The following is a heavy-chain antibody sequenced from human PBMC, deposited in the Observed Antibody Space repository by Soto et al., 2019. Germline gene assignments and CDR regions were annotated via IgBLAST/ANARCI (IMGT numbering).Heavy chain of an antibody. CDR3: ARDGLLAAAGRGYNWFDP. D-gene: IGHD6-13*01. CDR1: GGSISSGGYY. Sequence: PSETLSLTCTVSGGSISSGGYYWSWIRQHPGKGLEWIGYIYYSGSTYYNPSLKSRVTISVDTSKNQFSLKLSSVTAADTAVYYCARDGLLAAAGRGYNWFDPWGQGTLVTVSS. CDR2: IYYSGST. V-gene: IGHV4-31*03. J-gene: IGHJ5*02.